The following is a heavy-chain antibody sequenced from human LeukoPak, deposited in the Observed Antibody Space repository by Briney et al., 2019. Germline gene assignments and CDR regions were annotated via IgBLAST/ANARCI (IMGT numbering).Heavy chain of an antibody. V-gene: IGHV1-2*02. Sequence: ASVKVSCKASGYTFTGYYMHWVRQAPGQGLEWMGWINPNSGGTNYAQKFQGRVTMTRDTSISTAYMELSRLRSDDTAVYYCARNEWELLSWFDPWGQGTLVTVSS. CDR2: INPNSGGT. J-gene: IGHJ5*02. CDR3: ARNEWELLSWFDP. D-gene: IGHD1-26*01. CDR1: GYTFTGYY.